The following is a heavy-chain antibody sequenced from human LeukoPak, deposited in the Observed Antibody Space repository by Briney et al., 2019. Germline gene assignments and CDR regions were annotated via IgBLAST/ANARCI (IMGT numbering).Heavy chain of an antibody. CDR1: GYTFTGYY. V-gene: IGHV1-2*02. Sequence: GASVKVSCTASGYTFTGYYMHWVRQAPGQGLEWMGWINPNSGGTNYAQKFQGRVTMTRDTSISTAYMELSRLRSDDTAVYYCARGAGLWFGGFYGMDVWGQGTTVTVSS. J-gene: IGHJ6*02. CDR2: INPNSGGT. CDR3: ARGAGLWFGGFYGMDV. D-gene: IGHD3-10*01.